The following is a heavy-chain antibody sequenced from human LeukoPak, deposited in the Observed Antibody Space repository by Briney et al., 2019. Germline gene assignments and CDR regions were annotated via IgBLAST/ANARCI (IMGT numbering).Heavy chain of an antibody. V-gene: IGHV4-39*01. CDR2: IYYSGST. J-gene: IGHJ4*02. D-gene: IGHD3-22*01. Sequence: SETLSLTCTVSGGSISSSSYYWGWIRQPPGKGLEWIGSIYYSGSTYYNPSLKSRVPISVDTSKNQFSLKLSSVTAADTAVYYCARLRENYYYDSSGIIDYWGQGTLVTVSS. CDR1: GGSISSSSYY. CDR3: ARLRENYYYDSSGIIDY.